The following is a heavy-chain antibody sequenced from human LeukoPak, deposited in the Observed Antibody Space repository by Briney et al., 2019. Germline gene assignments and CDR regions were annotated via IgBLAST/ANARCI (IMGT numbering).Heavy chain of an antibody. CDR1: GYSFTSYW. CDR2: IYPGDSDT. CDR3: ARLYGDSSGYYPNWFDP. D-gene: IGHD3-22*01. Sequence: GESLKISCKGSGYSFTSYWIGWVRQMPGKGLEWMGIIYPGDSDTRYSTSFQGQVTISADKSISTAYLQWSSLKASDTAMYYCARLYGDSSGYYPNWFDPWGQGTLVTVSS. J-gene: IGHJ5*02. V-gene: IGHV5-51*01.